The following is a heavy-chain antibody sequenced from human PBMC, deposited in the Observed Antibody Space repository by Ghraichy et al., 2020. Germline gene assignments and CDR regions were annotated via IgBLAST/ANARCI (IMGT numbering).Heavy chain of an antibody. D-gene: IGHD6-6*01. V-gene: IGHV3-7*01. J-gene: IGHJ4*02. CDR2: IKQDGSET. CDR3: VYEYRTDY. Sequence: GGSLRLSCAASGFTITTYWMSWVRQAPGKGLEWVANIKQDGSETYYVESVKGRFTISRDNAKNSVFLQMNSLRAEDTAVYYCVYEYRTDYCGRGTLVTVSS. CDR1: GFTITTYW.